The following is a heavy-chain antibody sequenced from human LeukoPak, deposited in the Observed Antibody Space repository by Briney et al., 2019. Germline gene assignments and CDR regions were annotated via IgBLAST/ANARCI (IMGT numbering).Heavy chain of an antibody. J-gene: IGHJ3*02. CDR1: GFTFSSYS. CDR2: ISSSSSYI. Sequence: PGGSLRLSCAASGFTFSSYSMNWVRQAPGKGLEWVSSISSSSSYIYYADSVKGRFTTSRDNAKNSLYLQMDSLRAEDTAVYYCARDGGYDYVWGSPRGAFDIWAKGQWSPSLQ. V-gene: IGHV3-21*01. D-gene: IGHD3-16*01. CDR3: ARDGGYDYVWGSPRGAFDI.